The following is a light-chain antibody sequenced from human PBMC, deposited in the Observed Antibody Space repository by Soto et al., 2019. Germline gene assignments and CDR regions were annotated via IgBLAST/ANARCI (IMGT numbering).Light chain of an antibody. CDR1: QGVGY. V-gene: IGKV3-20*01. J-gene: IGKJ5*01. CDR2: GAS. CDR3: QQWHSSPSIT. Sequence: EIVLTQSPGTLSLSPVERATLSCMASQGVGYLAWYQQKPGQSPRLLLYGASNRATGVPDRFSGSGSGTDFTLTIRSLEPEDFAVYFCQQWHSSPSITCGQGTRLEIK.